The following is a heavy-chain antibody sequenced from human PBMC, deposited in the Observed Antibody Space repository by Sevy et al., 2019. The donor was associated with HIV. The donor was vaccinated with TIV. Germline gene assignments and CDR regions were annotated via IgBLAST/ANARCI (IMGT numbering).Heavy chain of an antibody. Sequence: GGSLRLSCAASGFTVSSNYMSWVRQAPGKGLEWVSSISSSSSYIYYADSVKGRFTISRDNAKNSLYLQMNSLRAEDTAVYYCASPLDYYDSPSAYWGQGTLVTVSS. D-gene: IGHD3-22*01. CDR3: ASPLDYYDSPSAY. CDR1: GFTVSSNY. J-gene: IGHJ4*02. V-gene: IGHV3-21*01. CDR2: ISSSSSYI.